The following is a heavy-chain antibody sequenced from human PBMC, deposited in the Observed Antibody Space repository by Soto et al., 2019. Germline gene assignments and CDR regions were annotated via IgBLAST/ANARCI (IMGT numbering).Heavy chain of an antibody. J-gene: IGHJ6*02. D-gene: IGHD3-3*01. CDR1: GYTFTSYA. CDR2: INAGNGNT. V-gene: IGHV1-3*01. Sequence: ASVKVSCKASGYTFTSYAMHWVRQAPGQRLEWMGWINAGNGNTKYSQKFQGRVTITRDTSASTAYMELSSLRSEDTAVYYCARFLEWSPQRGSYYYGMDVWGQGTTVTVSS. CDR3: ARFLEWSPQRGSYYYGMDV.